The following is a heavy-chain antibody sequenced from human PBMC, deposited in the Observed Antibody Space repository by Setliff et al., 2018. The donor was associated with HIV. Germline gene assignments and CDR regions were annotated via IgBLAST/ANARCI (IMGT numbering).Heavy chain of an antibody. J-gene: IGHJ4*02. CDR2: IHHRGST. V-gene: IGHV4-34*01. CDR1: GGSLSCYY. D-gene: IGHD3-3*01. CDR3: ARICRNFWSGCVADS. Sequence: SETLSLTCAVYGGSLSCYYWSWIRQPPGKGLEWIGEIHHRGSTNYNPSLKSRVTIFVDTSKNQLSLKVKSVTAADTAIYYCARICRNFWSGCVADSWGQGTLVTVSS.